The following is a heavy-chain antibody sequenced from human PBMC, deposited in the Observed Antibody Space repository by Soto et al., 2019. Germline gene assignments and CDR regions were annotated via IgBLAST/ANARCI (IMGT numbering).Heavy chain of an antibody. D-gene: IGHD5-18*01. CDR2: IIPLFGTG. CDR1: GVTSSTHT. V-gene: IGHV1-69*06. CDR3: ASGSAMGADH. J-gene: IGHJ5*02. Sequence: ASVKVSCKASGVTSSTHTITWVRQAPGQGLEWMGGIIPLFGTGHKAQKFQGRITIIADKSTSTAYMELSSLRSEDTAVYFCASGSAMGADHWGQGTLVTVYS.